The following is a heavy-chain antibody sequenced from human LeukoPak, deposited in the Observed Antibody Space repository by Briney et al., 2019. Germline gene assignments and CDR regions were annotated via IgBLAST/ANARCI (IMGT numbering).Heavy chain of an antibody. V-gene: IGHV4-31*03. D-gene: IGHD4-11*01. CDR1: GGSISSGGYY. CDR3: ARDPTITVTTISPYYYYGMDV. CDR2: IYYSGST. Sequence: PSETLSLTCTVSGGSISSGGYYWSWIRQHPGKGLEWIGYIYYSGSTYYNPSLKSRVTISVDKSKNQFSLKLSSVTAADTAVYYCARDPTITVTTISPYYYYGMDVWGQGTTVTVSS. J-gene: IGHJ6*02.